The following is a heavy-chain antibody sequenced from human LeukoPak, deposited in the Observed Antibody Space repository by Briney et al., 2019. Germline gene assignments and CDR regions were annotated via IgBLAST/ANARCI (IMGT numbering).Heavy chain of an antibody. CDR1: GFTFPNYG. CDR2: ITGSGGST. D-gene: IGHD3-3*01. CDR3: AKTKGDYEYWSGYYKYYFDS. J-gene: IGHJ4*02. V-gene: IGHV3-23*01. Sequence: GGSLRLSCVASGFTFPNYGMSWVRQAQGKGLEWVSAITGSGGSTYYADSVTGRFTISRDTSENTLYLQMNSLRAEDTALYYCAKTKGDYEYWSGYYKYYFDSWGQGTLVTVSS.